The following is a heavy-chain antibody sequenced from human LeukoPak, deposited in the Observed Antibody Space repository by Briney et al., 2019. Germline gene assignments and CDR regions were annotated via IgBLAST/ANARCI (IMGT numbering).Heavy chain of an antibody. CDR3: ARVKGYYYDSSGYYPGYYFDY. Sequence: ASVKVSCKASGYTFTGYYMHWVRQAPGQGLEWMGWINPNSGGTNYAQKFQGRVTMTRDTSISTAYMELSRLRSDDTAVYYCARVKGYYYDSSGYYPGYYFDYWGQGTPVTVSS. D-gene: IGHD3-22*01. CDR1: GYTFTGYY. J-gene: IGHJ4*02. V-gene: IGHV1-2*02. CDR2: INPNSGGT.